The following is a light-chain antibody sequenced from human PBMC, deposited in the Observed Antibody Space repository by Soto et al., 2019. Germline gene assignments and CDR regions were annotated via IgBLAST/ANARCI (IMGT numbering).Light chain of an antibody. J-gene: IGKJ1*01. V-gene: IGKV4-1*01. CDR1: QSVLYSSNNKNY. CDR2: WAS. Sequence: DIVMTQSPDSLAVSLGERATINCKSSQSVLYSSNNKNYFAWYQQKPGQPPKLLISWASTRESGVPDRFSGSGSGTDFTLTSSSLQAEDVAVYSCQQYYSTPPTFGQGTKVEIK. CDR3: QQYYSTPPT.